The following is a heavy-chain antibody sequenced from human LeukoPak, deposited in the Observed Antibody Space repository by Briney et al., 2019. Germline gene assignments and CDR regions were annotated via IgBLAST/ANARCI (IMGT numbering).Heavy chain of an antibody. D-gene: IGHD6-13*01. J-gene: IGHJ6*03. CDR1: GGTFSSYA. V-gene: IGHV1-69*06. CDR2: IIPIFGTT. Sequence: SVKVSCKASGGTFSSYAISWVRQAPGQGLEWMGGIIPIFGTTNYAQKLQDRVTITADKSTSTAYMELSSLRSEDTAVYYCARVVGLTGYSSSWYSGYYYYMDVWGKGTTVTVSS. CDR3: ARVVGLTGYSSSWYSGYYYYMDV.